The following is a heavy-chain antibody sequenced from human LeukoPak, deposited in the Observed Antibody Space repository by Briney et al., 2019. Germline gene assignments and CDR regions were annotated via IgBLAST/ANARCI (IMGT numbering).Heavy chain of an antibody. CDR1: GGSISSSSYY. CDR2: IYYSGST. J-gene: IGHJ4*02. D-gene: IGHD6-13*01. V-gene: IGHV4-39*01. Sequence: PSETLSLTCTVSGGSISSSSYYWGWIRQPPGKGLEWIGSIYYSGSTYYNPSLKSRVTISVDTSKNQFSLKLSSVTAADTAVYYCARQNSGFIAASGRFDYWGQGTLVTVSS. CDR3: ARQNSGFIAASGRFDY.